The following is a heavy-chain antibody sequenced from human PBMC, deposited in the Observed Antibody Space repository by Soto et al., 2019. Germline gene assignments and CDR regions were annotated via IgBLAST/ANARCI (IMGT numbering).Heavy chain of an antibody. V-gene: IGHV1-3*04. CDR2: INTGNGNT. CDR1: GYAFTSYL. J-gene: IGHJ4*02. D-gene: IGHD5-12*01. CDR3: ASGNCGYICYHDY. Sequence: QVQLVQSGAEVKKPGASVKVACKPSGYAFTSYLLYWVRQAPGQRLEWMGWINTGNGNTKYSQKFQGRVTITRDTSASKAYMELSSLTSEDTAVYYCASGNCGYICYHDYWGQGTLVTVPS.